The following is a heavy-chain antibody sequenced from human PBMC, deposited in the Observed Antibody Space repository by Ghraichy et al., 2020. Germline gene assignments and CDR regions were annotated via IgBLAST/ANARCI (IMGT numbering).Heavy chain of an antibody. Sequence: ASVKVSCKASGYTFTSYAMHWVRQAPGQRLEWMGWINAGNGNTKYSQKFQGRVTITRDTSASTAYMELSSLRSEDTAVYYCARGITMIGEYFQHWGQGTLVTVSS. CDR2: INAGNGNT. J-gene: IGHJ1*01. CDR3: ARGITMIGEYFQH. CDR1: GYTFTSYA. V-gene: IGHV1-3*01. D-gene: IGHD3-22*01.